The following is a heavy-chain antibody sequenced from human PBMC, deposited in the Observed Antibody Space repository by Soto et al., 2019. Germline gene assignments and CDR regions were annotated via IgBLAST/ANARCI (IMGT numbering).Heavy chain of an antibody. J-gene: IGHJ4*02. CDR1: GFTFSGYG. CDR2: IWYDGSNK. CDR3: ARDSSSWNYFDY. V-gene: IGHV3-33*01. D-gene: IGHD6-13*01. Sequence: PGGSLRLSCAASGFTFSGYGMHWVRQAPGKGLEWVALIWYDGSNKYYADSVKGRFTISRDNSKNTLYLQINSLRAEDTAVYYCARDSSSWNYFDYCGQGTLVTVSS.